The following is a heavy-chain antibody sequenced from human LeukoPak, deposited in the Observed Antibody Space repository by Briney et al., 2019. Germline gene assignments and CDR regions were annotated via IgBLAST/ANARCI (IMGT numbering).Heavy chain of an antibody. V-gene: IGHV3-23*01. CDR2: SSGSGSIT. J-gene: IGHJ3*02. CDR3: AKDLSSGYYDGFDI. Sequence: RPGGSLRLSCAASGFTSSSYVMSWVRQAPGKGLEWVSASSGSGSITYYADSVKGRFTISRDNSNNTLYLQMNSLRAEDTAVYYCAKDLSSGYYDGFDIWGQGTMVTVSS. CDR1: GFTSSSYV. D-gene: IGHD3-22*01.